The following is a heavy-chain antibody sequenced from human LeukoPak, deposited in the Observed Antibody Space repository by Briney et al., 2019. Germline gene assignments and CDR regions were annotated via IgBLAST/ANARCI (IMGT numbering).Heavy chain of an antibody. CDR2: INPNSGGT. D-gene: IGHD3-10*01. CDR3: ARRGFEAKGYSGSYYTPGDY. J-gene: IGHJ4*02. Sequence: ASVKVSCKASGYTFTGYSMHWVRQAPGQGLEWMGWINPNSGGTNNAQKFQGRVTMTRDTSISTAYMELSRLRSDDTAVYYCARRGFEAKGYSGSYYTPGDYWGQGTLVTVSS. V-gene: IGHV1-2*02. CDR1: GYTFTGYS.